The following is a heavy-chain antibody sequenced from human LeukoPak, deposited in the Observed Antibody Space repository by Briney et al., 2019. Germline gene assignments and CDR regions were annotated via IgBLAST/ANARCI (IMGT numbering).Heavy chain of an antibody. CDR1: GGSLTSHY. Sequence: SETLSLTCNVSGGSLTSHYWSWVRQSPEKGLEWISQIYHTGSTHYNPSLRSRFAMSVDTSKNKFFLNVKSVTAADTAVYYCAREGRWGMKYYFDFWGQGTLVIVSS. V-gene: IGHV4-59*11. CDR2: IYHTGST. D-gene: IGHD4-23*01. J-gene: IGHJ4*02. CDR3: AREGRWGMKYYFDF.